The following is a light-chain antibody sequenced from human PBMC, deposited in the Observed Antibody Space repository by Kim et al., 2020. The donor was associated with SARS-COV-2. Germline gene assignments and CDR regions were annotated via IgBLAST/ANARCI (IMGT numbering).Light chain of an antibody. V-gene: IGLV1-47*01. CDR3: AAWDDSLSGRGVV. CDR2: RNN. CDR1: SSNIGRNY. J-gene: IGLJ2*01. Sequence: VTISCSGSSSNIGRNYGYWYQQLPGTAPKLLIYRNNQRPSGVPDRFSGSKSGTSASLGISGLRSEDEADYYCAAWDDSLSGRGVVFGGGTQLTVL.